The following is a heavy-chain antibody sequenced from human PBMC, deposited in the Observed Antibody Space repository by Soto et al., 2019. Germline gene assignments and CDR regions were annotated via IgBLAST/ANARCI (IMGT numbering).Heavy chain of an antibody. CDR3: ARVVGDRKVDAFDI. CDR1: GGSFSGYY. Sequence: SETLSLTCAVYGGSFSGYYWSWIRQPPGKGLEWIGEINHSGSTNYNPSLKSRVTISVDTSKNQFSLKLSSVTAADTAVYYCARVVGDRKVDAFDIWGQGTMVTVSS. D-gene: IGHD3-16*01. CDR2: INHSGST. J-gene: IGHJ3*02. V-gene: IGHV4-34*01.